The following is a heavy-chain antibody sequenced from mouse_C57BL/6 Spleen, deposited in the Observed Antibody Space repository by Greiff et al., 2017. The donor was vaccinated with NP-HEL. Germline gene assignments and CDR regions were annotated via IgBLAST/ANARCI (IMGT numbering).Heavy chain of an antibody. CDR2: INPYNGGT. Sequence: VQLQQSGPVLVKPGASVKMSCKASGYTFTDYYMNWVKQSHGKSLEWIGVINPYNGGTSYNQKFKGKATLTVDKSSSTAYMELNSLTSEDSAVYYCARGYDGSSFEGYFDVWGTGTTVTVSS. D-gene: IGHD1-1*01. CDR1: GYTFTDYY. V-gene: IGHV1-19*01. J-gene: IGHJ1*03. CDR3: ARGYDGSSFEGYFDV.